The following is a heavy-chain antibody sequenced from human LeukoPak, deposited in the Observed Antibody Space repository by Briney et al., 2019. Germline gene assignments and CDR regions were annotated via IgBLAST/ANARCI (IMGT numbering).Heavy chain of an antibody. CDR3: TRESGSYHGNDY. J-gene: IGHJ4*02. CDR1: GYTFTSYD. Sequence: GASVKVSCKASGYTFTSYDINWVRQATGQGLEWMGWMSPNSGNTGYAQKFQGRVTMTRNTAISTAYMELSSLRSEDTAVYYCTRESGSYHGNDYWGQGTLVTVSS. V-gene: IGHV1-8*01. CDR2: MSPNSGNT. D-gene: IGHD1-26*01.